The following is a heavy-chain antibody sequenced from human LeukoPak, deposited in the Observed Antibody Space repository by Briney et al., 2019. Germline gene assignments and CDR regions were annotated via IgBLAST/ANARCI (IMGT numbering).Heavy chain of an antibody. CDR2: INHSGST. Sequence: SETLSLTCAVYGGSFSDYYWSWIRQPPGKGLEWIGEINHSGSTNYNPSLKSRVTISVDTSKNQFSLKLSSVTAADTAVYYCARVAGTTVTTRYYYYYYYMDVWGKGTTVTVSS. CDR3: ARVAGTTVTTRYYYYYYYMDV. J-gene: IGHJ6*03. V-gene: IGHV4-34*01. CDR1: GGSFSDYY. D-gene: IGHD4-11*01.